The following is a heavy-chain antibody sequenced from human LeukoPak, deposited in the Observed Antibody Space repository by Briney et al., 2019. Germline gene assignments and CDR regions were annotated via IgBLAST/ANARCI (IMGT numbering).Heavy chain of an antibody. Sequence: SQTLSLTCTVSGGSISSGDYYWSWIRQPPGKGLEWIGYIYYSGSTYYNPSLKSRVTISVDTSKNQFSLKLSSVTAADTAVYYCARAKRQQLVRGWFDPWGQGTLVTVSS. CDR2: IYYSGST. D-gene: IGHD6-13*01. V-gene: IGHV4-30-4*01. J-gene: IGHJ5*02. CDR3: ARAKRQQLVRGWFDP. CDR1: GGSISSGDYY.